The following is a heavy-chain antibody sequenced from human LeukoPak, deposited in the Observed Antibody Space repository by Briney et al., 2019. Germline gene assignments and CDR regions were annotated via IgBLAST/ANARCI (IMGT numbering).Heavy chain of an antibody. Sequence: EASVKVSCKASGYTFTNYYMHWVRQAPGQGLEWGGITNPSGGSTTYAQKFQGRVTMTGDTSTSTVYLELSSLRSEDTAVYYCARVAPRSSGWPLFDYWGQGTLVTVSS. J-gene: IGHJ4*02. V-gene: IGHV1-46*01. CDR1: GYTFTNYY. CDR3: ARVAPRSSGWPLFDY. D-gene: IGHD6-19*01. CDR2: TNPSGGST.